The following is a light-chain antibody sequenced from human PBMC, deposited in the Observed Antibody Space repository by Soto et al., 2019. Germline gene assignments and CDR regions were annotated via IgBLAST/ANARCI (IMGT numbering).Light chain of an antibody. Sequence: EIVLTQSPGTLSLSPGERATLSCRASQSVSSSYLAWYQQKPGQAPRLLIYGASSRATGIPDRFSGSGPGTDFTLTISRLEPEDFAVYYCQQYGSSLLMYTFGQGTKLEIK. CDR1: QSVSSSY. CDR3: QQYGSSLLMYT. J-gene: IGKJ2*01. CDR2: GAS. V-gene: IGKV3-20*01.